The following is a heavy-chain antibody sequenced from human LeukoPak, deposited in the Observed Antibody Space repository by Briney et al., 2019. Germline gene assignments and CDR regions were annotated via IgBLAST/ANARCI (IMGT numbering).Heavy chain of an antibody. J-gene: IGHJ4*02. V-gene: IGHV4-59*11. CDR1: GGSISSHY. CDR3: ARDLIAAAGTAGFDY. D-gene: IGHD6-13*01. Sequence: PSQTLSLTCTVSGGSISSHYWSWIRQPPGKGLEWIGYIYYSGSTNYNPSLKSRVTISVDTSKNQFSLKLSSVTAADTAVYYCARDLIAAAGTAGFDYWGQGTLLTVSS. CDR2: IYYSGST.